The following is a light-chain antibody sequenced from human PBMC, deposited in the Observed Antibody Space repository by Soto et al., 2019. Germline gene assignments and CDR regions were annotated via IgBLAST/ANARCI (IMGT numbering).Light chain of an antibody. CDR2: GAS. J-gene: IGKJ4*01. CDR3: HQYNNLLST. Sequence: EIVMTQSPATLSLSPGERATLSCRASQSVSSNLACYQQKPGHHPRLLLYGASTRVTGVPARFSGSGSGTEFTLTISSLQSEDFAVYYCHQYNNLLSTFGGGTKVEIK. V-gene: IGKV3-15*01. CDR1: QSVSSN.